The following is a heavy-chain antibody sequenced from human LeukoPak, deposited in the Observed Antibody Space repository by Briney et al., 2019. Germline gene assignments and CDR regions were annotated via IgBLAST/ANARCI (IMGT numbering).Heavy chain of an antibody. CDR3: ARDVPLRGSGSYYTVFSYYMDV. V-gene: IGHV4-61*02. Sequence: PSETLSLTCTVSGDSISSGSYYWSWIRQPAGKGLEWIGRIYTSGSTNYNPSLKSRATISVDTSKNQFSLRLSSVTAADTAVYYCARDVPLRGSGSYYTVFSYYMDVWGKGTTVTVSS. D-gene: IGHD3-10*01. J-gene: IGHJ6*03. CDR1: GDSISSGSYY. CDR2: IYTSGST.